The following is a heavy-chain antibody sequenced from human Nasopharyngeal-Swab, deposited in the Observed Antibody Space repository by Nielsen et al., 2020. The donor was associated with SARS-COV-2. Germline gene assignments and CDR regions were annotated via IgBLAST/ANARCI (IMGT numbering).Heavy chain of an antibody. CDR1: GFTFSSYD. CDR3: ARVSAYYDSSGHYDAFDI. CDR2: IGTAGDT. J-gene: IGHJ3*02. V-gene: IGHV3-13*01. D-gene: IGHD3-22*01. Sequence: GESLKISCAASGFTFSSYDMHWVRQATGKGLEWVSAIGTAGDTYYLGSVKGRFTISRENAKNSLYLQMNSLRAEDTAVYYCARVSAYYDSSGHYDAFDIWGQGTMVTVSS.